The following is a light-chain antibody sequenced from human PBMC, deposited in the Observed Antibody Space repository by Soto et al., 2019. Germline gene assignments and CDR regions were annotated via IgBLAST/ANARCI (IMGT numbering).Light chain of an antibody. Sequence: DIQMTQSPSTLSASVGDRVTITCRASQSISSWLAWYQQKPGKAPKLLIYDASSLESGVPSRFSGSGSGTEFPLTISSLHPDDFATYYCQKYNSYWTFGQGTKVEIK. J-gene: IGKJ1*01. V-gene: IGKV1-5*01. CDR3: QKYNSYWT. CDR2: DAS. CDR1: QSISSW.